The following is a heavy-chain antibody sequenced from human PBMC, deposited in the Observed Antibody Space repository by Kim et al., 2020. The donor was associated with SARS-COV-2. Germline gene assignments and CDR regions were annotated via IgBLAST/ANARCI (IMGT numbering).Heavy chain of an antibody. J-gene: IGHJ6*02. V-gene: IGHV1-2*06. CDR1: GYTFTGYY. CDR3: ARDPRFGFRYCSSTSCYLDYYGMDV. CDR2: INPNSGGT. D-gene: IGHD2-2*01. Sequence: ASVKVSCKASGYTFTGYYMHWVRQAPGQGLEWMGRINPNSGGTNYAQKFQGRVTMTRDTSISTAYMELSRLRSDDTAVYYCARDPRFGFRYCSSTSCYLDYYGMDVWGQGTTVTVSS.